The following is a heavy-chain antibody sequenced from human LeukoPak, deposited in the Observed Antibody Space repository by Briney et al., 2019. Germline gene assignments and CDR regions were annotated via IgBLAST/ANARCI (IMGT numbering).Heavy chain of an antibody. Sequence: ASVKVSCKVSGYTLTELSMHWVRQGPGEGLEWMGGFDPEDGETIYAQKFQGRVAMTEDTSADTAYMELSSLRAEDTAVYYCTTLRSRNSGTYTYFEHWGQGTLVTVSS. D-gene: IGHD1-26*01. CDR2: FDPEDGET. CDR1: GYTLTELS. CDR3: TTLRSRNSGTYTYFEH. J-gene: IGHJ4*02. V-gene: IGHV1-24*01.